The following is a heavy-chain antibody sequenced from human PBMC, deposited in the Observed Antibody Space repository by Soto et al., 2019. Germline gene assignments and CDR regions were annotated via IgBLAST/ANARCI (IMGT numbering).Heavy chain of an antibody. CDR2: TRNKANSYTT. Sequence: PGGSLRLSCVASGFTFSDHYMDWVRQAPGKGLEWVGRTRNKANSYTTEYAASVKGRFTISRDDSKNSLYLQMSSPKTEDTAVYYCARVSDSYYSFDVWGQGTTVTVSS. CDR3: ARVSDSYYSFDV. D-gene: IGHD3-10*01. J-gene: IGHJ6*02. V-gene: IGHV3-72*01. CDR1: GFTFSDHY.